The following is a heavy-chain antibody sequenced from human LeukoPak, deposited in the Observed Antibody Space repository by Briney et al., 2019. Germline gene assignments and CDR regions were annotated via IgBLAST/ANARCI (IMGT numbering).Heavy chain of an antibody. Sequence: SETLSLTCAVYGGSFSAYYWTWLRQPPGVGLECIGEINHSGSTNYNPSLKSRVIISVDTSKNQFSLKLTSVTAADTAVYYCARLDSQSRKVWGQGTTVTVSS. CDR1: GGSFSAYY. V-gene: IGHV4-34*01. J-gene: IGHJ6*02. D-gene: IGHD3-22*01. CDR2: INHSGST. CDR3: ARLDSQSRKV.